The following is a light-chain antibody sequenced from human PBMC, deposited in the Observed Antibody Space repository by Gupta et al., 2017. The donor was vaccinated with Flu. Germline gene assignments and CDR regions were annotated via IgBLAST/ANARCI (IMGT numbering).Light chain of an antibody. CDR2: AAS. J-gene: IGKJ2*01. CDR3: QQYDNLPYT. CDR1: QDINNY. V-gene: IGKV1-33*01. Sequence: DIQMTQSPSSLSASVGDRVTITCQASQDINNYLNWYQQKPGKAPDLLIYAASDLETGVPSRFRGSGSGTDFTFTIISLQPEDIGTYYCQQYDNLPYTFGQGTKLEIK.